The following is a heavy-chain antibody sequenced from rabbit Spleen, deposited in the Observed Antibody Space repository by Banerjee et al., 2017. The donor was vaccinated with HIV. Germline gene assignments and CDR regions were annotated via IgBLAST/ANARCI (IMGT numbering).Heavy chain of an antibody. V-gene: IGHV1S40*01. CDR1: GFSFSRGYY. D-gene: IGHD2-1*01. J-gene: IGHJ4*01. CDR3: ARDLFAVIGWNFDL. CDR2: IDTGSGST. Sequence: QSLEESGGDLVKPGASLTLTCTASGFSFSRGYYMYWVRQAPGKGLEWIACIDTGSGSTWYASWAKGRFTISKTSSTTVTLQMTSLTAADTATYFCARDLFAVIGWNFDLWGPGTLVTVS.